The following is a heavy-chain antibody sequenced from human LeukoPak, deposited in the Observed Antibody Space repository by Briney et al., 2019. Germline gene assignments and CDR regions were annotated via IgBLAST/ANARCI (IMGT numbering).Heavy chain of an antibody. Sequence: GESLKISCKGSGYSFNDYWVGWVRQMPGKGLEWMGIIYPGDSDTRYSPSFQGQVTISADKSISTAYLQWSSLKASDTAMYYCARARHYGSGSYYPFDYWGQGILVTVSS. J-gene: IGHJ4*02. V-gene: IGHV5-51*01. CDR1: GYSFNDYW. CDR3: ARARHYGSGSYYPFDY. D-gene: IGHD3-10*01. CDR2: IYPGDSDT.